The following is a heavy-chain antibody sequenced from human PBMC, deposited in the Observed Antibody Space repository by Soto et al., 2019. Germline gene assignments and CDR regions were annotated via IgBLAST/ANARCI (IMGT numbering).Heavy chain of an antibody. CDR1: GGSISGYY. Sequence: SGTLSLTCAVYGGSISGYYWSWILQPPGKGLEWIGEINHSGSTNYNPSLKSRVTISVDTSKNQFSLKLSSVTAADTAVYYYARPSTTMVRGGMRFDPWGQGTLVTVSS. CDR3: ARPSTTMVRGGMRFDP. V-gene: IGHV4-34*01. D-gene: IGHD3-10*01. J-gene: IGHJ5*02. CDR2: INHSGST.